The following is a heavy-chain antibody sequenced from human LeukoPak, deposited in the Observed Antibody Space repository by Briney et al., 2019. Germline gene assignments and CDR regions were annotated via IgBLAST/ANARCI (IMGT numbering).Heavy chain of an antibody. CDR3: ARQRLGSSWSGYFDY. Sequence: SETLSLTCTVSGYSISSGYYWGWIRQPPGKGLEWIGEINHSGSTNYNPSLKSRVTISVDTSKNQFSLKLSSVTAADTAVYYCARQRLGSSWSGYFDYWGQGTLVTVSS. CDR1: GYSISSGYY. V-gene: IGHV4-38-2*02. J-gene: IGHJ4*02. D-gene: IGHD6-13*01. CDR2: INHSGST.